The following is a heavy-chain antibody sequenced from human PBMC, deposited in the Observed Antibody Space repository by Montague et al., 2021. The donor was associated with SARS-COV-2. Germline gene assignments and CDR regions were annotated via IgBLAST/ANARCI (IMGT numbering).Heavy chain of an antibody. J-gene: IGHJ4*02. V-gene: IGHV4-34*01. D-gene: IGHD3-3*01. Sequence: SETQSLTCTVAGGSSIGFYWGWVRQPPGRGLEWIGEINHNGNTQYNPSLKSRVTMSSDTSRVHFSLRLTSVTAADTAIYYCARRLYFFGAGTYRDWGQGTLVAVSS. CDR3: ARRLYFFGAGTYRD. CDR1: GGSSIGFY. CDR2: INHNGNT.